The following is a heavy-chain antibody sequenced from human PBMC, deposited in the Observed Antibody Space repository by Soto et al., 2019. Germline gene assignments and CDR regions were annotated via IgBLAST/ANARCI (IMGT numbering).Heavy chain of an antibody. D-gene: IGHD1-7*01. J-gene: IGHJ4*02. CDR1: GFTFSSYA. CDR2: ISYDGSNK. Sequence: QSGGSLRLSCAASGFTFSSYAMHWVRQAPGKGLEWVAVISYDGSNKYYADSVKGRFTISRDNSKNTLYLQMNSLRAEDTAVYYCARNTTKSGATTWYFDYWGQGTLVTVSS. CDR3: ARNTTKSGATTWYFDY. V-gene: IGHV3-30-3*01.